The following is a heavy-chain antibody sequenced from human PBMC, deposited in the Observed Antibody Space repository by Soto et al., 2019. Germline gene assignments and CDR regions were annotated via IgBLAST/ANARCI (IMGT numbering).Heavy chain of an antibody. J-gene: IGHJ4*02. CDR2: ISANNGNT. Sequence: QVQLVQSGAEVKKPGDSVRVSCKASGYTFTSYGIGWVRQAPGQGLEWMGWISANNGNTKYAQKLQGRVTMTTDASTSTAYMELWSLRADDAAVYYCARDGYFDHWGQGTLVTVSS. V-gene: IGHV1-18*01. CDR1: GYTFTSYG. CDR3: ARDGYFDH.